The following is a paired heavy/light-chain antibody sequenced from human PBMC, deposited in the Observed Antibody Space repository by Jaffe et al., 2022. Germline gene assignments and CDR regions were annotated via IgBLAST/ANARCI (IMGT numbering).Light chain of an antibody. CDR1: QSIGSSS. CDR3: QHYGSSPGT. CDR2: GAS. Sequence: ENVLTQSPGTLSLSPGERATLSCRTSQSIGSSSLAWYQQRPGQSPRLLIWGASRRATGIPDRFSGSGSGTDFTLTISRLEPEDLAVYYCQHYGSSPGTFGQGTKVEIK. V-gene: IGKV3-20*01. J-gene: IGKJ1*01.
Heavy chain of an antibody. D-gene: IGHD2-2*01. V-gene: IGHV3-23*01. CDR3: AKFGFGSNCNSAICYGNFDH. CDR2: ISGIAGGGGT. CDR1: GFTFSDYG. Sequence: EVQLLESGGDLVQPGGSLRLACAASGFTFSDYGMNWVRQAPGKGLEWVSSISGIAGGGGTYYADSVKGRFTISRDNSDNTLHLQMNSLRAEDSAVYYCAKFGFGSNCNSAICYGNFDHWGQGTLVTVSS. J-gene: IGHJ4*02.